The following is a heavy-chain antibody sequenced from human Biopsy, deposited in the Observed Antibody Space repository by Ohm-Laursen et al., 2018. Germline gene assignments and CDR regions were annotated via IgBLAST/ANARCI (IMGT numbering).Heavy chain of an antibody. J-gene: IGHJ6*02. CDR1: GYIFTKYY. V-gene: IGHV1-46*01. Sequence: ASVKVSCKASGYIFTKYYINWVRQAPGQGLEWMGIINPTGGTTSYAEKFQGRVTLTRDTSTGTVYLELNSLIYEDTALYYCARDETGSSVFGPYYYGMDVWGQGTTVTVSS. CDR3: ARDETGSSVFGPYYYGMDV. D-gene: IGHD3-9*01. CDR2: INPTGGTT.